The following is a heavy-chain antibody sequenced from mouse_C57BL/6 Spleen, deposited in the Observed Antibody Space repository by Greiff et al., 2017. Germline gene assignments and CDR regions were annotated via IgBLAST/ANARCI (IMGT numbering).Heavy chain of an antibody. CDR2: INYDGSST. Sequence: EVMLVESEGGLVQPGSSMKLSCTASGFTFSDYYMAWVRQVPEKGLEWVANINYDGSSTYYLDSLKSRFIISRDNAKNILYLQMSSLKSEDTATYYCARGAYYSNLGYFDVWGTGTTVTVSS. J-gene: IGHJ1*03. CDR3: ARGAYYSNLGYFDV. CDR1: GFTFSDYY. D-gene: IGHD2-5*01. V-gene: IGHV5-16*01.